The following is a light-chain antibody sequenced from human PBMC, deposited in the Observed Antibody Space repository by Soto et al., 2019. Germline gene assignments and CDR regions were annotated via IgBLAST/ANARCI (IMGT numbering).Light chain of an antibody. J-gene: IGLJ2*01. Sequence: QPVLTQPASVSGSPGQSITISCSGTSSDVGSYDLVSWYQQHPGKAPKLMIYEVSKRPSGVSNRFSGSKSGNTASLTISGLQAEDEADYYCCSYAGISSVVFGGGTQLTVL. CDR1: SSDVGSYDL. V-gene: IGLV2-23*02. CDR3: CSYAGISSVV. CDR2: EVS.